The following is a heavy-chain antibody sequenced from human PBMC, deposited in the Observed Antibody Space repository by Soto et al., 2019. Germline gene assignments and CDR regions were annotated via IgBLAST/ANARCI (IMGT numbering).Heavy chain of an antibody. J-gene: IGHJ5*02. CDR1: GFTFSSYS. Sequence: GGSLRLSCAASGFTFSSYSMNWVRQAPGKGLEWVSSISSSSSYIYYADSVKGRFTISRDNAKNSLYLQMNSLRAEDTAVYYCARGPPIAVVTAKTRRTWFDPWGQGTLVTVSS. V-gene: IGHV3-21*01. D-gene: IGHD2-21*02. CDR2: ISSSSSYI. CDR3: ARGPPIAVVTAKTRRTWFDP.